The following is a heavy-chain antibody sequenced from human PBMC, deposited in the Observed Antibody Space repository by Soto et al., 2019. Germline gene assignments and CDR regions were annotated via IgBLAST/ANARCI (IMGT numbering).Heavy chain of an antibody. Sequence: GASVKVSCKTSGYTFSAYYMHWVRQAPGQGLEWMGWINPKSGGTLYAQKFQGRVTMTRDTSISTAYMELSRLRSDDTAVYYCARVGTFAYDPSGYSAYWGQRTLVTVSS. D-gene: IGHD3-22*01. V-gene: IGHV1-2*02. J-gene: IGHJ4*02. CDR1: GYTFSAYY. CDR3: ARVGTFAYDPSGYSAY. CDR2: INPKSGGT.